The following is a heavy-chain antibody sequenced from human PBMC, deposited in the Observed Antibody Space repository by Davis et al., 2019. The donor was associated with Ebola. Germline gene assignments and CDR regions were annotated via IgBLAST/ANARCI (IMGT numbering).Heavy chain of an antibody. CDR3: ARDEGDDFWSGYYRL. Sequence: GSLRLSCTVSGGSISSSSYYWGWIRQPPGKGLEWVANIKQDGSEKYYVDSVKGRFTISSDNAKNSLYLQMNSLRAEDTAVYYCARDEGDDFWSGYYRLWGQGTLVTVSS. V-gene: IGHV3-7*03. J-gene: IGHJ4*02. CDR2: IKQDGSEK. CDR1: GGSISSSSYY. D-gene: IGHD3-3*01.